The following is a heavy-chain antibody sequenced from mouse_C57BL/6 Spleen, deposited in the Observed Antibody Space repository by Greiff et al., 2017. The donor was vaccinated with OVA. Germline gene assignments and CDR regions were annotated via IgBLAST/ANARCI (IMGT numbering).Heavy chain of an antibody. CDR3: TREENYGSSYDYFDG. CDR2: IYPGNSDT. CDR1: GYTFTSYW. D-gene: IGHD1-1*01. J-gene: IGHJ2*01. V-gene: IGHV1-5*01. Sequence: VQLQHSGTVLARPGASVKMSCKTSGYTFTSYWMHWVHQRPGQGLEWIGSIYPGNSDTSSNHTFKGQAKLTAVTSASTAYMELSSLTNEDSAVYYCTREENYGSSYDYFDGWGTGTTLTVSS.